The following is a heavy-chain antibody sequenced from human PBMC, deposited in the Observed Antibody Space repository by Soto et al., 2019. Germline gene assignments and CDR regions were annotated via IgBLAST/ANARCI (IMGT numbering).Heavy chain of an antibody. CDR1: GFTFSSYG. Sequence: PGGSLRLSCAASGFTFSSYGMHWVRQAPGKGPEWVAVIWYDGSNKYYADSVKGRFTVSRDNSKNTLYLQMNSLRAEDTAVYYCARGATGTTHYYGMDVWGQGTTVTVSS. V-gene: IGHV3-33*01. D-gene: IGHD1-1*01. CDR2: IWYDGSNK. CDR3: ARGATGTTHYYGMDV. J-gene: IGHJ6*02.